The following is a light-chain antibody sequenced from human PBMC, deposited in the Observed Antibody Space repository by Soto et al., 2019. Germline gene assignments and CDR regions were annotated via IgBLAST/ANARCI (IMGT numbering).Light chain of an antibody. Sequence: QAVLTQPRSVSGSPGQSVTISCSATKREFGGYNSVSWYQQHPCKVPKLMIYDVSKRPSGVPDRFSGSKSGNTASLTISGLQAEDEADYYCCSYAGSYTLYVFGNGTKVTVL. CDR2: DVS. V-gene: IGLV2-11*01. CDR1: KREFGGYNS. J-gene: IGLJ1*01. CDR3: CSYAGSYTLYV.